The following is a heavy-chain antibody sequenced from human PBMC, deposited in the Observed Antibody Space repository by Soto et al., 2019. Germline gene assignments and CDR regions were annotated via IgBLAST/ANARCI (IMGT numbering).Heavy chain of an antibody. D-gene: IGHD5-12*01. V-gene: IGHV3-21*01. CDR3: ARDLSGYDYSYYYGTEV. CDR2: ISSSSYI. CDR1: GFTFSSYS. J-gene: IGHJ6*02. Sequence: WGSLRLSCAASGFTFSSYSMTWVRQDPGKGLEWVSSISSSSYIYYADSVKGRFTISRDNAKNSLYLQMNSLRAEDTAVYYCARDLSGYDYSYYYGTEVWGQGTPVIVS.